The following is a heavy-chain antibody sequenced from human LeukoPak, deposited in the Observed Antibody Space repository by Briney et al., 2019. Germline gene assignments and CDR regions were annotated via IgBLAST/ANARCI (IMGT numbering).Heavy chain of an antibody. D-gene: IGHD1-26*01. CDR2: IRYDGTNK. CDR1: GFIFSSYG. CDR3: AKDRSGSYSQGLDY. V-gene: IGHV3-30*02. J-gene: IGHJ4*02. Sequence: GGSLRLSCAASGFIFSSYGMHWVRQAPGKGLEWVAFIRYDGTNKYYADSVKGRFTISRDNSKNTLYLQMNSLRAEDTAVYYCAKDRSGSYSQGLDYWGQGILVTVSS.